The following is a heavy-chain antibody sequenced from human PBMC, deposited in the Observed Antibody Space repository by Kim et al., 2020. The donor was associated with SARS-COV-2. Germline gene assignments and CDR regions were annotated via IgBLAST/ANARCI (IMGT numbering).Heavy chain of an antibody. CDR2: IWYDGSNK. V-gene: IGHV3-33*01. Sequence: GGSLRLSCAASGFTFSSYGMHWVRQAPGKGLEWVAVIWYDGSNKYYADSVKGRFTISRDNSKNTLYLQMNSLRAEDTAVYYCARGGLWFKSVNFDYWGQGTLVTVSS. CDR1: GFTFSSYG. D-gene: IGHD3-10*01. J-gene: IGHJ4*02. CDR3: ARGGLWFKSVNFDY.